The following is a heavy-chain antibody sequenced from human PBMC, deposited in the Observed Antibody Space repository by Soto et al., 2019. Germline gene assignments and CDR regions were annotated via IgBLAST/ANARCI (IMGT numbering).Heavy chain of an antibody. V-gene: IGHV5-51*01. CDR1: GYTFSTYW. Sequence: PGESLKISCTVSGYTFSTYWIGWVRQMPGKGLECMGIIYPADSDTRYSPSFQGQVSISVDQSITTAYLEWSSLKASDSAIYYCARLPSISGRYYFDYWGQGTLVTVSS. D-gene: IGHD1-1*01. J-gene: IGHJ4*02. CDR2: IYPADSDT. CDR3: ARLPSISGRYYFDY.